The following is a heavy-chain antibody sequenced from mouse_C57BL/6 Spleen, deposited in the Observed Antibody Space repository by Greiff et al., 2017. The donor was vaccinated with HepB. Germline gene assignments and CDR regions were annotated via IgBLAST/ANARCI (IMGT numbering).Heavy chain of an antibody. J-gene: IGHJ2*01. Sequence: EVQVVESGGGLVKPGGSLKLSCAASGFTFSSYAMSWVRQTPEKRLEWVATISDGGSYTYYPDNVKGRFTISRDNAKNNLYLQMSHLKSEDTAMYYCARDDGYGYADYFDYWGQGTTLTVSS. V-gene: IGHV5-4*01. D-gene: IGHD2-2*01. CDR2: ISDGGSYT. CDR1: GFTFSSYA. CDR3: ARDDGYGYADYFDY.